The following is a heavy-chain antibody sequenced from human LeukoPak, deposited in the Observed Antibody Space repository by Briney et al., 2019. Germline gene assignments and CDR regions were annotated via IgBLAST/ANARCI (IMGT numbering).Heavy chain of an antibody. V-gene: IGHV3-23*01. CDR1: GFTFTNYA. D-gene: IGHD5-18*01. J-gene: IGHJ4*02. CDR3: AKGGGYSYGYIDD. Sequence: PGGSLRLSCAASGFTFTNYAMSWVRQAPGQGLEWVSAISGSGGSTYYADSVKGRFTISRDNSKNTLYLQMNSLRAEDTAVYYCAKGGGYSYGYIDDWGQGTLVTVSS. CDR2: ISGSGGST.